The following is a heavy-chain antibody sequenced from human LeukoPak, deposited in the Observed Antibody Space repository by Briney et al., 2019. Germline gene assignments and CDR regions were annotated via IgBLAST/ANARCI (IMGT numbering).Heavy chain of an antibody. D-gene: IGHD6-13*01. CDR1: GYTFTSYD. CDR3: ARDYVAAAGDY. Sequence: GASVKVSCKASGYTFTSYDINWVRQATGQGLEWMGWMNPNSGNTGYAQKFQGRVTMTRDTSISTAYMELSRLRSDDTAVYYCARDYVAAAGDYWGQGTLVTVSS. V-gene: IGHV1-8*01. CDR2: MNPNSGNT. J-gene: IGHJ4*02.